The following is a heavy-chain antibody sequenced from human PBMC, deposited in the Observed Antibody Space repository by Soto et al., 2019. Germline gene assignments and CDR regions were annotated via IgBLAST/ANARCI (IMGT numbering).Heavy chain of an antibody. V-gene: IGHV4-34*01. Sequence: SETLRFTCVLYVGSFRGYYWSRIRQPPGRGLEWIGEINHSGSTNYNPSLKSRVTISVDTSKNQFSLKLSSVTAADTAVYYCARRNYYGSGSRTPNWFDPWGQGTMVTGSS. D-gene: IGHD3-10*01. CDR1: VGSFRGYY. CDR3: ARRNYYGSGSRTPNWFDP. J-gene: IGHJ5*02. CDR2: INHSGST.